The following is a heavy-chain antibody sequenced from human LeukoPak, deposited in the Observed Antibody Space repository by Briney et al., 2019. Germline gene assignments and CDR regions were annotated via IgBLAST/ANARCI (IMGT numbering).Heavy chain of an antibody. D-gene: IGHD3-16*01. CDR2: SYPGDSVT. V-gene: IGHV5-51*01. J-gene: IGHJ4*02. CDR3: ARSNRGIPPSDY. Sequence: GESLQISCKGSVYSFTSYWICGVRQLPGKGLEWSWISYPGDSVTSYSPSFQGQATISADKSISTAYMQCSRLKDSDTAMYYCARSNRGIPPSDYWGQGTLVTVSS. CDR1: VYSFTSYW.